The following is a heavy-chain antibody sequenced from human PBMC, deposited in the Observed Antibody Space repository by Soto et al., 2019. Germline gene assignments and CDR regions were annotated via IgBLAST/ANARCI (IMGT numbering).Heavy chain of an antibody. V-gene: IGHV3-9*01. CDR1: GFAFDDYV. J-gene: IGHJ5*02. CDR2: ITWNGGTI. Sequence: SLSLSCAASGFAFDDYVMHWVRQPPGRGLEWVSGITWNGGTIRYVDSVKGRFTISRDNAENSLYLQMNSLRPEDTAVYYCAKGGSAALIAPSGRDNWFDPWGQGTQVTVSS. CDR3: AKGGSAALIAPSGRDNWFDP. D-gene: IGHD6-13*01.